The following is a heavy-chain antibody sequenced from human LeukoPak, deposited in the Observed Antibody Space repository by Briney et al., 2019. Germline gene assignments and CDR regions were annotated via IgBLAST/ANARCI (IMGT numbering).Heavy chain of an antibody. CDR3: ARHLMGDYSSGYYYGFDY. CDR2: IYPGDSDT. CDR1: GYSFTSYW. D-gene: IGHD3-22*01. Sequence: KTGESLKISCKGFGYSFTSYWIGWVRQMPGKGLECMGIIYPGDSDTRYSPSFQGQVTISADKSISTAYLQWSSLKASDTAMYYCARHLMGDYSSGYYYGFDYWGQGTLVTVSS. V-gene: IGHV5-51*01. J-gene: IGHJ4*02.